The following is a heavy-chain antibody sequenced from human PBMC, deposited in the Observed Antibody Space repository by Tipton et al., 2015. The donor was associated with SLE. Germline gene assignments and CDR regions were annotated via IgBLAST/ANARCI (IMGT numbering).Heavy chain of an antibody. V-gene: IGHV4-39*07. CDR2: IYYSGST. D-gene: IGHD3-16*01. Sequence: TLSLTCTVSGGSISSSSYYWGWIRQPPGKGLEWIGSIYYSGSTYYNPSLKSRVTISVDTSKNQFSLKLSSVTAADTAVYDCRLITITSLFDYWGQGTLVTVSS. CDR1: GGSISSSSYY. CDR3: RLITITSLFDY. J-gene: IGHJ4*02.